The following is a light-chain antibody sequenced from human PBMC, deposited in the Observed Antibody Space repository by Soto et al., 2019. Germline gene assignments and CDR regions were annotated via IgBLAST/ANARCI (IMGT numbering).Light chain of an antibody. V-gene: IGKV1-5*01. CDR2: DAS. J-gene: IGKJ1*01. CDR1: QSIGTW. CDR3: QQYNSYLWT. Sequence: DIQMTQSPSTVSASVGDRVTITCRASQSIGTWLAWYQQKPGKAPKFLIYDASSLESGVPSRFSGSGSGTEFTLTISSLQPDDFATYYCQQYNSYLWTFGQGTKVEIK.